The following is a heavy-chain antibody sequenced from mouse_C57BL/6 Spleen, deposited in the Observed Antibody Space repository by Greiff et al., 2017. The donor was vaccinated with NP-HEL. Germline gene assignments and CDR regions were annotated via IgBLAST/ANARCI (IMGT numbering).Heavy chain of an antibody. CDR3: ARSYYSNYVYWYFDV. D-gene: IGHD2-5*01. Sequence: QVQLKESDAELVKHGASVKISCKVSGYTFTDHTIHWMKQRPEQGLEWIGYIYPRDGSTKYNEKFKGKATLTADKSSSTAYMQLNSLTSEDSAVYFCARSYYSNYVYWYFDVWGTGTTVTVSS. J-gene: IGHJ1*03. CDR2: IYPRDGST. CDR1: GYTFTDHT. V-gene: IGHV1-78*01.